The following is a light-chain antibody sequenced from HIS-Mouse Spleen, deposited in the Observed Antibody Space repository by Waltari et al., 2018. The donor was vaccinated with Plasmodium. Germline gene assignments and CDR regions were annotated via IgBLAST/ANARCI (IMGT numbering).Light chain of an antibody. CDR2: QDS. J-gene: IGLJ2*01. CDR3: QAWDSSTVV. Sequence: SYELTQPPSVSVSPGQTASITCSGDKLGDKYACWYQQKPGQSPVLVIYQDSKRPSGFPGRFSGANSGKTATLTIGGTQAMDEADYYCQAWDSSTVVFGGGTKLTVL. V-gene: IGLV3-1*01. CDR1: KLGDKY.